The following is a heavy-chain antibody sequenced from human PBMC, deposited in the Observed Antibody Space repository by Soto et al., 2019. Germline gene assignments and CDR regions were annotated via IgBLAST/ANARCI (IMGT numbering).Heavy chain of an antibody. D-gene: IGHD6-19*01. CDR3: ARDPVGDSSGWYSDY. Sequence: GGSLRLSCAASGFTFSDYYMSWIRQAPGKGLEWVSYISSSSSYTNYADSVKGRFTISRDNAKNSLYLQMNSLRAEDTAVYYCARDPVGDSSGWYSDYWGQGTLVTVSS. CDR2: ISSSSSYT. CDR1: GFTFSDYY. V-gene: IGHV3-11*06. J-gene: IGHJ4*02.